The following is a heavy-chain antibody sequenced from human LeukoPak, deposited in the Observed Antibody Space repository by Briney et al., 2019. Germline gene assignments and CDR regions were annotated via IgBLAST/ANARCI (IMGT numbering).Heavy chain of an antibody. D-gene: IGHD3-22*01. V-gene: IGHV4-34*01. CDR2: INHSGST. Sequence: SETLSLTCTVSGGSVSSYYWSWIRQPPGKGLEWIGEINHSGSTNYNPSLKSRVTISVDTSKNQFSLKLSSVTAADTAVYYCAGSGYYSDAFDIWGQGTMVTVSS. CDR1: GGSVSSYY. CDR3: AGSGYYSDAFDI. J-gene: IGHJ3*02.